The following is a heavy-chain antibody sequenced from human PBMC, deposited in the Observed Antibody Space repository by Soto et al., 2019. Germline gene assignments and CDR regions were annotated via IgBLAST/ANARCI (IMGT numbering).Heavy chain of an antibody. Sequence: EVQLVESGGNLVQPGGSLRLSCAASGFTFSSYWIHWVRQPPGKGLLWVSRINTDGSTTNYADSVKGRFTISRDNAKNTLYLQMNSLRAEDTAVYYCARGASGNYYLDYWGQVALVTISS. CDR3: ARGASGNYYLDY. CDR1: GFTFSSYW. V-gene: IGHV3-74*01. D-gene: IGHD3-10*01. J-gene: IGHJ4*02. CDR2: INTDGSTT.